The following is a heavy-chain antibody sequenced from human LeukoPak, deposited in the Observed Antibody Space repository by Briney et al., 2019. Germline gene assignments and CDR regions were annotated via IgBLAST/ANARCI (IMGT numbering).Heavy chain of an antibody. CDR2: INSDGSST. CDR1: GFTFSSYW. J-gene: IGHJ4*02. V-gene: IGHV3-74*01. D-gene: IGHD6-19*01. CDR3: ARASSGWSPFDY. Sequence: GGSLRLSCAASGFTFSSYWMHWVRQAPGKGLVWVSRINSDGSSTSYADSVKGRFTISRDNAKNTLYLQMNSLRAEDTAEYYCARASSGWSPFDYWGQGTLVTVSS.